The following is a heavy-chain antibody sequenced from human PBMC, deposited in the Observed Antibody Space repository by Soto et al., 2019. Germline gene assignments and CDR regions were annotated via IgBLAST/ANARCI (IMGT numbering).Heavy chain of an antibody. V-gene: IGHV3-7*01. D-gene: IGHD4-17*01. CDR3: ARGPYGDYVDYFDY. CDR2: IKQDGSEK. Sequence: EVQLVESGGGLIQPGGSLRLSCVASGFTVSSNYMSWVRQAPGKGLEWVANIKQDGSEKYYVDSVKGRFTISRDNAKNSLYLQMNSLRAEDTAVYYCARGPYGDYVDYFDYWGQGTLVTVSS. J-gene: IGHJ4*02. CDR1: GFTVSSNY.